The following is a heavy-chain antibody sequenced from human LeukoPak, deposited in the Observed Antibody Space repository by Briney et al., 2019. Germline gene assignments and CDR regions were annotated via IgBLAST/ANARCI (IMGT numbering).Heavy chain of an antibody. CDR2: IRYDGSNK. D-gene: IGHD5-24*01. Sequence: GGSLRLSCAASGFTFSSYGMHWVRQAPGKGLEWVAFIRYDGSNKYYADSVKGRFTISRDNAKSSLYLQMNSLRAEDTAVYYCARDARRWLQPIDYWGQATLVTVSS. CDR3: ARDARRWLQPIDY. V-gene: IGHV3-30*02. J-gene: IGHJ4*02. CDR1: GFTFSSYG.